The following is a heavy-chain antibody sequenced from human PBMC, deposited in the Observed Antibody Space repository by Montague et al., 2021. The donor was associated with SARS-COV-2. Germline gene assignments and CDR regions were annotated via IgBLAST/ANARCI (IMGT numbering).Heavy chain of an antibody. J-gene: IGHJ4*02. Sequence: SETLSLTCTVYVDSISSRGYYWGWIRQPPGTGMVWIGSIYSSGRTYYNPSLKSRVTISVDTSKNQFSLKLSSVTAADTAVYYCARDLNEYSSSGGFDYWGQGTLVTVSS. V-gene: IGHV4-39*07. CDR2: IYSSGRT. CDR1: VDSISSRGYY. CDR3: ARDLNEYSSSGGFDY. D-gene: IGHD6-6*01.